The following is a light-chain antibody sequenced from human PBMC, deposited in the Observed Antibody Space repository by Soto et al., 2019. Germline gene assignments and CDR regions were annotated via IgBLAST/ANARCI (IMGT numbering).Light chain of an antibody. CDR2: RNN. J-gene: IGLJ3*02. Sequence: QSALTQPPSASGTPGQRVTISCSGSSSNIGSNYVYWYQQRPGTAPKLLIYRNNQRPSGVTDRFSGSKSGTSASLAISGLRSDDEADYYCAAWDDSLSGLFGGGTKLTVL. CDR3: AAWDDSLSGL. CDR1: SSNIGSNY. V-gene: IGLV1-47*01.